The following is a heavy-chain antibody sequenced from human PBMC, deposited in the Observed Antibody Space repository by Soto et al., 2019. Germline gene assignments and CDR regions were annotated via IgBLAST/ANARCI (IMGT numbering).Heavy chain of an antibody. CDR2: IQSGGPT. J-gene: IGHJ6*04. D-gene: IGHD2-15*01. V-gene: IGHV3-66*01. Sequence: EVHLVESGGGLVQPGGSLRLSCAASGFTVSSKYMSWVRQAPGKGLEWVSLIQSGGPTYYADSVKGRFTISRDTSENTLDLQTESLRADDTPVSYCARDDVLWDGGRCYGVPLDVLGKGTTVTFSS. CDR3: ARDDVLWDGGRCYGVPLDV. CDR1: GFTVSSKY.